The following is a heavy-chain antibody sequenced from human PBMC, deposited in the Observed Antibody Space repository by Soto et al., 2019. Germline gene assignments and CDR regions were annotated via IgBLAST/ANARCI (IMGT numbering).Heavy chain of an antibody. J-gene: IGHJ5*02. CDR3: VHSRDVPGLAFDP. D-gene: IGHD3-10*02. Sequence: SGPTLVNPPRPLRLTSAFSGFSLSASGASAGWIRQPPGKALEWLAHIYWNDDKRYSPSLRSRLTISKDTSKNQVVLTSTNMDPADTATYYCVHSRDVPGLAFDPWGQGTLVTVSS. V-gene: IGHV2-5*01. CDR2: IYWNDDK. CDR1: GFSLSASGAS.